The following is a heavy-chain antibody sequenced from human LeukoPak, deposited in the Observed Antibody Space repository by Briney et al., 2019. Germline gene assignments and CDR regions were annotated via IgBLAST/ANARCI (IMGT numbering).Heavy chain of an antibody. CDR3: ARNPHTKLWFGELLTLPAFDI. J-gene: IGHJ3*02. CDR2: ISSSGSTI. Sequence: GGSLRLSCAASGFAFSSYEMNWVRQAPGKGLEWVSYISSSGSTIYYADSVKGRFTISRDNAKNSLYLQMNSLRAEDTAVYYCARNPHTKLWFGELLTLPAFDIWGQGTMVTVSS. CDR1: GFAFSSYE. V-gene: IGHV3-48*03. D-gene: IGHD3-10*01.